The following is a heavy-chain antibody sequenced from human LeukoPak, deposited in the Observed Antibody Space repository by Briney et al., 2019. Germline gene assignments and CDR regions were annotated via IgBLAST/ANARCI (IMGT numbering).Heavy chain of an antibody. CDR1: GFIFSSHW. J-gene: IGHJ4*02. V-gene: IGHV3-7*03. Sequence: NPGGSLRLSCTSSGFIFSSHWMNWVRQAPGKGPEWVANIKYDGSEQYYVDSVKGRFSISRDNTKNLLYLQMNSLRVKDTAVYYCARDYGWSFANWGQGTLVTVSS. D-gene: IGHD3-10*01. CDR3: ARDYGWSFAN. CDR2: IKYDGSEQ.